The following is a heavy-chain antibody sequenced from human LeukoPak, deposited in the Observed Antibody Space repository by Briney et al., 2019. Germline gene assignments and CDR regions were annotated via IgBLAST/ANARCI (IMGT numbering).Heavy chain of an antibody. V-gene: IGHV1-18*01. D-gene: IGHD1-26*01. Sequence: GASVKVSCKTSGYRFTSYGISWMRQAPGQGLEWMGWVSTYNDKKDYAQKFQGRVIMTTDTSTTTAYMELGSLRSDDTAVYYCARHSGSYAFDYWGQGTLVTVSS. CDR2: VSTYNDKK. J-gene: IGHJ4*02. CDR3: ARHSGSYAFDY. CDR1: GYRFTSYG.